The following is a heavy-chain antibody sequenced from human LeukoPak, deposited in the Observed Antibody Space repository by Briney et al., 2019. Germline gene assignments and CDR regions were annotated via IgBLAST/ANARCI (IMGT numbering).Heavy chain of an antibody. J-gene: IGHJ4*02. CDR3: ARYRYCSSASCYGDY. Sequence: GGSLRLSCAASGFTFSTYYMSWVRQAPGKGLEWVANIKPDGSEGYYVDSVKGRFTISRDNAKNSLYLQMNSLRAEDTAVYYCARYRYCSSASCYGDYWGQGTLVTVSS. D-gene: IGHD2-2*01. V-gene: IGHV3-7*03. CDR1: GFTFSTYY. CDR2: IKPDGSEG.